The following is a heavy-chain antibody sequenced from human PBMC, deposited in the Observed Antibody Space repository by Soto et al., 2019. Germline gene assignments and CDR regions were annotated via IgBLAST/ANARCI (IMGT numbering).Heavy chain of an antibody. Sequence: SETLSLTCTVSGGSISSYYWSWIRQPPGKGLEWIGYIYYSGRTNYNPSLKSRVTISVDTSKNQFSLKLSSVTAADAAVYYCARGYCSSTSCYIWDNWFDPWGQGTLVTVSS. CDR1: GGSISSYY. V-gene: IGHV4-59*01. CDR2: IYYSGRT. D-gene: IGHD2-2*02. J-gene: IGHJ5*02. CDR3: ARGYCSSTSCYIWDNWFDP.